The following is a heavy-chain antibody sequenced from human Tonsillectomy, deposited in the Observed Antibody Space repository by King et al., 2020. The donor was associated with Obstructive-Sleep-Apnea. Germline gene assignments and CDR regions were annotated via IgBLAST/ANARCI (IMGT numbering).Heavy chain of an antibody. CDR3: ARTYSGYCNDDNCAKFDY. Sequence: QVQLQESGPGLVKPSETLSLTCTVSGDSFSGYYWSWIRQTSEKGLEWIGYIYYNGRTNYNPSLKSRVTISVDTSKNQFSLKLKSVTAADTAVYYCARTYSGYCNDDNCAKFDYWGQGTLVTVSS. J-gene: IGHJ4*02. D-gene: IGHD2-15*01. V-gene: IGHV4-59*01. CDR2: IYYNGRT. CDR1: GDSFSGYY.